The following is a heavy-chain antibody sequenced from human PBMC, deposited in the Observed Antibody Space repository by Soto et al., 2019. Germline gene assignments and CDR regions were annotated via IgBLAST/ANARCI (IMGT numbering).Heavy chain of an antibody. CDR3: ASDHDPATTMVTSWH. V-gene: IGHV3-7*01. J-gene: IGHJ4*02. CDR1: GFTFRSYW. Sequence: EVQLVESGGGLVQPGGSLRLSCAASGFTFRSYWMSWVRQAPGKGLEWVANIKQDGSEKYYVDSVKGRFTISRDNAKNSLYLQMNSLRAEDTAVYYCASDHDPATTMVTSWHWGQGTLVTVSS. D-gene: IGHD5-18*01. CDR2: IKQDGSEK.